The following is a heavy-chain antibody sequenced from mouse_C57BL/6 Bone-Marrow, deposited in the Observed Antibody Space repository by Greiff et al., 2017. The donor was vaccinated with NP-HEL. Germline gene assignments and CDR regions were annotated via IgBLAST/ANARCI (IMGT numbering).Heavy chain of an antibody. Sequence: QVQLQQSGAELVRPGTSVKVSCKASGYAFTNYLIEWVKQRPGQGLEWIGVINPGSGGTNYNEKFKGKATLTADKSSSTAYMQLSSLTSEDSAVYFCARKGEKGWFAYWGQGTLVTVSA. CDR1: GYAFTNYL. J-gene: IGHJ3*01. CDR3: ARKGEKGWFAY. CDR2: INPGSGGT. V-gene: IGHV1-54*01.